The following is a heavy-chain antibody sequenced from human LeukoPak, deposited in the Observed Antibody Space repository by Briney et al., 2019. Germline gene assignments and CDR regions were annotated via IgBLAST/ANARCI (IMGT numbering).Heavy chain of an antibody. V-gene: IGHV3-74*01. CDR1: GFTFSTYW. D-gene: IGHD3-16*01. J-gene: IGHJ4*02. CDR3: TRDWGGIDY. CDR2: IHSDGSST. Sequence: GGSLRLSCAASGFTFSTYWMHWVRQAPGKGLVWVSRIHSDGSSTNYADSVKGRFTISRDNAKNTLYLQMNSLSAEDTAVYYCTRDWGGIDYWGQGTLVTVSS.